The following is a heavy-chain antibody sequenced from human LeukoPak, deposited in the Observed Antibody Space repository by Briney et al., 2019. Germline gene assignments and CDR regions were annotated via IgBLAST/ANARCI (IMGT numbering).Heavy chain of an antibody. J-gene: IGHJ3*02. CDR3: ARVRHGAFDI. V-gene: IGHV4-61*02. Sequence: PSQTLPLTCTVSGGSISSGSYYWSWIRQPAGKGLEWIGRIYTSGSTNYNPSLKSRVTISVDTSKNQFSLKLSSVTAADTAVYYCARVRHGAFDIWGQGTMVTVSS. CDR2: IYTSGST. CDR1: GGSISSGSYY.